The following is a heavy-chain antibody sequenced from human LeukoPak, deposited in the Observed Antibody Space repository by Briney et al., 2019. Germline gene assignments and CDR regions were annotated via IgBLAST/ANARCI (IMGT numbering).Heavy chain of an antibody. CDR2: IIPIFGTA. CDR1: GGTFSSYA. D-gene: IGHD2-15*01. V-gene: IGHV1-69*13. CDR3: ATHGSRLVLGRYCSGGSCYPFDY. J-gene: IGHJ4*02. Sequence: SVKVSCKASGGTFSSYAISWVRQAPGQGLEWMGWIIPIFGTANYAQKFQGRVTITADESTSTAYMELSSLRSEDTAVYYCATHGSRLVLGRYCSGGSCYPFDYWGQGTLVTVSS.